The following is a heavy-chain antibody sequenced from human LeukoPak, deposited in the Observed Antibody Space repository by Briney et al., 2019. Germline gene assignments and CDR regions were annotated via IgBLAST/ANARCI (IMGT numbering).Heavy chain of an antibody. J-gene: IGHJ4*02. V-gene: IGHV1-69*04. Sequence: GASVKVSCKASGGTFSSYAISWVRPAPGQGLEWMGRIIPILGIANYAQKFQGRVTITADKSTSTAYMELSSLRSEDTAVYYCADTYYYDSSGYYFDYWGQGTLVTVSS. CDR3: ADTYYYDSSGYYFDY. CDR1: GGTFSSYA. CDR2: IIPILGIA. D-gene: IGHD3-22*01.